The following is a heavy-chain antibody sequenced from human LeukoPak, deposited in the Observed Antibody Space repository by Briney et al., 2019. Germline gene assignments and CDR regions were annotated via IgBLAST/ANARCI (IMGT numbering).Heavy chain of an antibody. V-gene: IGHV3-30-3*01. CDR1: GFTFNSYA. D-gene: IGHD3-22*01. J-gene: IGHJ4*02. CDR3: ARDKNWGYDSSGYYVY. CDR2: ISYDGSNK. Sequence: PGRSLRLSCAASGFTFNSYAMHWVRQAPSKGLEWVAVISYDGSNKYYADSVKGRFTISRDNSKNTLYLQMNSLRAEDTAVYYCARDKNWGYDSSGYYVYWGQGTLVTVSS.